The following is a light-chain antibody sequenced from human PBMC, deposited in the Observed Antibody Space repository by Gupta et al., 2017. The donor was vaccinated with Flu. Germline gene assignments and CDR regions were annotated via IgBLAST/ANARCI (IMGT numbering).Light chain of an antibody. J-gene: IGKJ3*01. V-gene: IGKV1-9*01. CDR2: GAS. Sequence: DIKLTQSPSFLSASVGDRVTITCRASQGIRSYLAWYQQKPGKAPKLLIYGASTLQSGVPPRFSGSGSGTEFTLTISSLQPEDFATYYCQQLNTRFTFGPGTKVDIK. CDR1: QGIRSY. CDR3: QQLNTRFT.